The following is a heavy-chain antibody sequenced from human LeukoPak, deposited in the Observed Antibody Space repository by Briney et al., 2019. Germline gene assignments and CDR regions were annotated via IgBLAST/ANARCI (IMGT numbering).Heavy chain of an antibody. CDR1: GFTFSSYS. V-gene: IGHV3-48*02. CDR2: ISSSSSTI. D-gene: IGHD3-22*01. J-gene: IGHJ6*02. Sequence: GGSLRLSCAASGFTFSSYSMNWVRQAPGKGLEWVSYISSSSSTIYYADSVKGRFTISRDNAKNSLYLQMNSLRDEDTAVYYCALYDSSGYYYGTDGMDVWGQGTTVTVSS. CDR3: ALYDSSGYYYGTDGMDV.